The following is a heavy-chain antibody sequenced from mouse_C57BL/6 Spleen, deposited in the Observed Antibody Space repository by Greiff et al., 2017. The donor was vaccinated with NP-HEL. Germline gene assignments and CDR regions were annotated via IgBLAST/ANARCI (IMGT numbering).Heavy chain of an antibody. V-gene: IGHV1-76*01. CDR3: ARSRDRGDFDY. Sequence: VQLQESGAELVRPGASVKLSCKASGYTFTDYYINWVKQRPGQGLEWIARIYPGSGNTYYNEKFKGKATLTAEKSSSTAYMQLSSLTSEDSAVYFCARSRDRGDFDYWGQGTTLTVSS. CDR1: GYTFTDYY. J-gene: IGHJ2*01. D-gene: IGHD3-3*01. CDR2: IYPGSGNT.